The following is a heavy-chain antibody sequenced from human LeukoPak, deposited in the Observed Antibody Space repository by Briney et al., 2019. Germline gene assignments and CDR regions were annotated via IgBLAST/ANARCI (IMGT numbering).Heavy chain of an antibody. J-gene: IGHJ6*03. D-gene: IGHD1-14*01. CDR2: KNPNSGNT. Sequence: ASVKVSCKASGYTFTSYDINWVRQATGQGLEGMGWKNPNSGNTGYAQKFQGRVTMTRNTSIGTAYMELSSLRSEDTAVYYCARGGSLSYYMDVWGKGTTVTVSS. V-gene: IGHV1-8*01. CDR3: ARGGSLSYYMDV. CDR1: GYTFTSYD.